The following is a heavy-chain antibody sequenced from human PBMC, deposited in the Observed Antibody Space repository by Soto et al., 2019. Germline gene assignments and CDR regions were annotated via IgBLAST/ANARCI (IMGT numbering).Heavy chain of an antibody. CDR2: IYTSGST. D-gene: IGHD5-18*01. CDR3: ARGPHSTYYYYYGMDV. Sequence: PSETLSLTCTVSGGSVSSGSYYWSWIRQPPGKGLEWIGRIYTSGSTNYNPSLKSRVTMSVDTSKNQFSLKLSSVTAADTAVYYCARGPHSTYYYYYGMDVWGQGTTVTVSS. J-gene: IGHJ6*02. V-gene: IGHV4-61*01. CDR1: GGSVSSGSYY.